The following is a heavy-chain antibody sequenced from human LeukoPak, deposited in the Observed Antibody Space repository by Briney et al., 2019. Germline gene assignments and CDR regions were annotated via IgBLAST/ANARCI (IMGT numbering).Heavy chain of an antibody. J-gene: IGHJ4*02. CDR3: ARVSAYYDYVWGSSPIELYYFDY. D-gene: IGHD3-16*01. CDR2: INPNSGGT. CDR1: GGTFSSYA. V-gene: IGHV1-2*02. Sequence: GSVKVSCKASGGTFSSYAISWVRQAPGQGLEWMGWINPNSGGTNYAQKFQGRVTMTRDTSISTAYMELSRLRSDDTAVYYCARVSAYYDYVWGSSPIELYYFDYWGQGTLVTVSS.